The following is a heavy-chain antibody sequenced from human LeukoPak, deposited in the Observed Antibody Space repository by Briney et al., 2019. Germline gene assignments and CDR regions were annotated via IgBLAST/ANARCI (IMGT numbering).Heavy chain of an antibody. J-gene: IGHJ4*02. D-gene: IGHD3-10*01. V-gene: IGHV3-48*04. CDR2: ISSSSSTI. CDR1: GFTFSSYS. CDR3: AGGPGIGY. Sequence: GGSLRLSCAASGFTFSSYSMNWVRQAPGKGLEWVSYISSSSSTIYYADSVKGRFTISRDNAKNSLYLQMNSLRAEDTAVYYCAGGPGIGYWGQGTLVTVSS.